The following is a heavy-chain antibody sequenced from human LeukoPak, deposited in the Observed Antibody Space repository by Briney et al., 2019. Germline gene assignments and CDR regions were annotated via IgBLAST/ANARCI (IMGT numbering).Heavy chain of an antibody. D-gene: IGHD3-3*01. CDR1: GYTFTSYD. V-gene: IGHV1-8*01. CDR2: MNPNSGNT. J-gene: IGHJ6*02. CDR3: ARSNSPRITIFGVVTNYYYGMDV. Sequence: ASVKVSCRASGYTFTSYDINWVRQATGQGLEWMGWMNPNSGNTGYAQKFQGRVTTTRNTSISTAYMELSSLRSEDTAVYYCARSNSPRITIFGVVTNYYYGMDVWGQGTTVTVSS.